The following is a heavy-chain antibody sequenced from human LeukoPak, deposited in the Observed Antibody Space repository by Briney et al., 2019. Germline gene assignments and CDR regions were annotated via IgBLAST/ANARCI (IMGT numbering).Heavy chain of an antibody. V-gene: IGHV4-34*01. J-gene: IGHJ4*02. CDR2: INHSGST. CDR1: GFTFSSSA. D-gene: IGHD5-18*01. Sequence: GSLRLSCAASGFTFSSSAMSWIRQHPGKGLEWIGEINHSGSTNYNPSLKSRVTISVDTSRNQFSLRLNSMTAADTAVYYCARVLRAASWRSYDYWGQGSLVTVSS. CDR3: ARVLRAASWRSYDY.